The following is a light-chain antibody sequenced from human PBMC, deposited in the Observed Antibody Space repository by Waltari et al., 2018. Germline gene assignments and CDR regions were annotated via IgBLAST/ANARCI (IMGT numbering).Light chain of an antibody. CDR2: GAS. V-gene: IGKV3-20*01. Sequence: DIVLTQSPGTLSLSPGESATLSCRASQSIRSNYLAWYQQKPGRALRLLIYGASSRATGIPDRFTGSGSGTDFTLTISRLEPEDFAVYYCQQYGSSPVTFGQGTRLEIK. CDR1: QSIRSNY. J-gene: IGKJ5*01. CDR3: QQYGSSPVT.